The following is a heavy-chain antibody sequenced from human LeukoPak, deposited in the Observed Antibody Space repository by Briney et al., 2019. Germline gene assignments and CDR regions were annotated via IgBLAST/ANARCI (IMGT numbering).Heavy chain of an antibody. J-gene: IGHJ4*02. D-gene: IGHD3-10*01. CDR3: ARASGGTTRVDY. CDR2: IYYSGST. V-gene: IGHV4-59*01. CDR1: GGSISSYY. Sequence: SETLSLTCTVSGGSISSYYWSWIRQPPGKGLEWIGYIYYSGSTNYNPSLKSRVTTSVDTSKNQFSLKLSSVTAADTAVYYCARASGGTTRVDYWGQGTLVTVSS.